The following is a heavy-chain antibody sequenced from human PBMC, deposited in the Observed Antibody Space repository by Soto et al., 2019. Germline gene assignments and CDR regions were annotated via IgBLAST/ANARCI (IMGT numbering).Heavy chain of an antibody. CDR2: ISAYNGNT. D-gene: IGHD2-8*02. Sequence: QVHLVQSGAEVKKPGASVKVSCKASGYTFTSYGITWVRQAPGQGLEWMGWISAYNGNTNYAQNLQGRVTMTTDTSTSTAYMEPRSLRSDDRAVYYCARVPGYWSYSGMDVWGQGTTVTVSS. CDR1: GYTFTSYG. J-gene: IGHJ6*02. CDR3: ARVPGYWSYSGMDV. V-gene: IGHV1-18*01.